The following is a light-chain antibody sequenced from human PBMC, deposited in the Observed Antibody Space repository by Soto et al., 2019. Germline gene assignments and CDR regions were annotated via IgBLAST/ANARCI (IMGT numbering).Light chain of an antibody. CDR3: QHYDSFPLT. Sequence: DIQMTQSPSTLSASVGDRVTITCRASQSISTWLAWYQQKPGKAPKVLIYKASTLESGVPARFSGSGSGTEFTLTISSLQPDDFASYYCQHYDSFPLTFGGGTRVEIK. CDR1: QSISTW. CDR2: KAS. V-gene: IGKV1-5*03. J-gene: IGKJ4*01.